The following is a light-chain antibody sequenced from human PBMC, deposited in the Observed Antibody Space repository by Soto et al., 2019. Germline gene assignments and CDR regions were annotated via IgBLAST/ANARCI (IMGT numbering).Light chain of an antibody. CDR1: QSVSNH. Sequence: DIQMTQSPSSLSASVGDRVTITCRASQSVSNHLNWYQQKPGKAPKLLIYASSSLQSGVPSRFSGSGSGTDFNLTISSLQPEDFATYYCQQSHSNIQDLTFDGGTKVEIK. V-gene: IGKV1-39*01. CDR3: QQSHSNIQDLT. J-gene: IGKJ4*01. CDR2: ASS.